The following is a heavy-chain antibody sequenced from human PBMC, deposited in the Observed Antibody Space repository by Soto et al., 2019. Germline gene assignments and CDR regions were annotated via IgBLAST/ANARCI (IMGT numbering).Heavy chain of an antibody. V-gene: IGHV4-39*01. CDR2: IYYSGST. J-gene: IGHJ6*02. CDR1: DGSISSSGYY. CDR3: ARHGYTYAYVGQTAYYYGLDV. D-gene: IGHD5-18*01. Sequence: KPSETLSLTCTVSDGSISSSGYYWDWIRQPPGKGLEWVGSIYYSGSTYYNPSLKSRVTISVDTSKNQFSLKLSSVTASDTGVYYCARHGYTYAYVGQTAYYYGLDVWGQGTAVTVSS.